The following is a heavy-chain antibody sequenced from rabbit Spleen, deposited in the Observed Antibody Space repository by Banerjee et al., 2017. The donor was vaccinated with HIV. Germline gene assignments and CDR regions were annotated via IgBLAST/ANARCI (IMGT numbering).Heavy chain of an antibody. CDR3: VRDRSSSGDDMGWLDL. CDR1: GFDISSYY. Sequence: QSLEESGGGLVQPGGSLKLSCKASGFDISSYYMTWVRQAPGKGLEWIAHINTGSGSAYYAYWVNGRFTISSHNAQNTLNLQLNSLTAADTATYFCVRDRSSSGDDMGWLDLWGQGTLVTVS. D-gene: IGHD1-1*01. J-gene: IGHJ5*01. CDR2: INTGSGSA. V-gene: IGHV1S7*01.